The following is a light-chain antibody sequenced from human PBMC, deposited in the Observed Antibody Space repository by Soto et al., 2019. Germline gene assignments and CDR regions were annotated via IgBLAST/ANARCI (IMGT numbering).Light chain of an antibody. V-gene: IGLV2-11*01. Sequence: QSALTQPASVSGSPGQSITISCTGTSSDVGAYNYVSWYQQHPGKAPKFIIYDVSERPSGVPERFSGSKSGNTASLTISGLQVEDEANYYCCSYAGRYSWVFGGGTKLTVL. CDR1: SSDVGAYNY. CDR3: CSYAGRYSWV. J-gene: IGLJ3*02. CDR2: DVS.